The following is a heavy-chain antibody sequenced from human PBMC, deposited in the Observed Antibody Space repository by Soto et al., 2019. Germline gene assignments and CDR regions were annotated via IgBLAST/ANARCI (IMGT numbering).Heavy chain of an antibody. CDR1: GFMFSSFW. CDR2: IKQDGSEK. V-gene: IGHV3-7*03. D-gene: IGHD3-10*01. J-gene: IGHJ6*02. CDR3: VRDRRYGAGSLSKYYGMDV. Sequence: EVQLVESGGGLVQPGGSLRLSCAASGFMFSSFWMSWVRQAPGRGLEWVANIKQDGSEKYYVDSVKGRFTISRDNAKNSLYLQTKSLRAEDTAVYYCVRDRRYGAGSLSKYYGMDVWGQGTTVTVSS.